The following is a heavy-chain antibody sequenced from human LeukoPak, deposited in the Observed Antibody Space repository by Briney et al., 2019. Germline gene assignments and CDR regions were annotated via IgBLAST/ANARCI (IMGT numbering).Heavy chain of an antibody. Sequence: GGSLRLSCSASGFTFSNYGMHWVRQAPGKGLEWVAVISYDGSNKYYADSVKGRFTISRDNFKNTLYLQMNSMRAEDTAVYYCANGRYGAGSYSPIDYWGQGTLVTVSS. J-gene: IGHJ4*02. D-gene: IGHD3-10*01. CDR2: ISYDGSNK. V-gene: IGHV3-30*18. CDR1: GFTFSNYG. CDR3: ANGRYGAGSYSPIDY.